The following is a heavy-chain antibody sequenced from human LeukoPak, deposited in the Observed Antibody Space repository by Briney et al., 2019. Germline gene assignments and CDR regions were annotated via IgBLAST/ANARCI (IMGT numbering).Heavy chain of an antibody. V-gene: IGHV4-4*07. CDR2: IFSSEST. CDR1: GGSISSYY. Sequence: PSETLSLTCTVSGGSISSYYWSWIRQPAGKGLEWIGRIFSSESTNYNPSLKGRVTMSLDTSKNQSSLRLSSVTAADTAVYYCARAPLTVKDAFDIWGQGTMVTVSS. J-gene: IGHJ3*02. D-gene: IGHD4-11*01. CDR3: ARAPLTVKDAFDI.